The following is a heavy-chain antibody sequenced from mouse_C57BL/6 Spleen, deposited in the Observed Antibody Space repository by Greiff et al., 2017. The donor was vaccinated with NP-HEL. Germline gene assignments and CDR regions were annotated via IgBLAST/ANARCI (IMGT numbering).Heavy chain of an antibody. CDR3: ARGNYYGKEDYFDY. D-gene: IGHD1-1*01. Sequence: QVLLQQSGAELVRPGTSVKVSCKASGYAFTNYLIEWVKQRPGQGLEWIGVINPGSGGTNYNEKFKGKATLTADKSSSTAYMQLSSLTSEDSAVYFCARGNYYGKEDYFDYWGQGTTLTVSS. CDR2: INPGSGGT. J-gene: IGHJ2*01. V-gene: IGHV1-54*01. CDR1: GYAFTNYL.